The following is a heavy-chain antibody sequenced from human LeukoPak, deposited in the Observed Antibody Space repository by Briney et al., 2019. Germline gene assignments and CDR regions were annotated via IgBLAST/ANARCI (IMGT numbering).Heavy chain of an antibody. V-gene: IGHV4-34*01. J-gene: IGHJ4*02. CDR1: GGSFSGYY. CDR3: ARGPAKRGSSHYFDY. D-gene: IGHD6-6*01. CDR2: INHSGST. Sequence: SETLSLTCAVYGGSFSGYYWSWIRQPPGKGLEWIGEINHSGSTNYNPSLKSRVTISVDTSKNQSSLKLSSVTAADTAVYYCARGPAKRGSSHYFDYWGQGTLVTVSS.